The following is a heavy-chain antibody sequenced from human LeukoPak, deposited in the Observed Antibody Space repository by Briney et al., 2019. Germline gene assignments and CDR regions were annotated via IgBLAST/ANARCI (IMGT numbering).Heavy chain of an antibody. Sequence: GGSLRLSSAASGFTFSSYVMHWVRQAPGKGLEWVAFISYDGSNKYYADSVKGRCTISRDNSKTTVYLQMNSLRAEDTAVYYCAKDMDHDYDDYGFDYWGQGTPVTVSS. J-gene: IGHJ4*02. CDR1: GFTFSSYV. CDR3: AKDMDHDYDDYGFDY. V-gene: IGHV3-30*18. CDR2: ISYDGSNK. D-gene: IGHD4-17*01.